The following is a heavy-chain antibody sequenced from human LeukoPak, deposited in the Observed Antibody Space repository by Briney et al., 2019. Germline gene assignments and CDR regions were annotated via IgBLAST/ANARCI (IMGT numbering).Heavy chain of an antibody. CDR1: GGSISSGGYY. Sequence: PSETLSLTCTVSGGSISSGGYYWSWIRQHPGKGLEWIGYIYYSGSTYYNPSLKSRVTISVDTSKNQFSLKLSSVTAADTAVYYCARGSSINYYMDVWGQGTLVPVSS. J-gene: IGHJ4*02. CDR2: IYYSGST. D-gene: IGHD2-2*01. CDR3: ARGSSINYYMDV. V-gene: IGHV4-31*03.